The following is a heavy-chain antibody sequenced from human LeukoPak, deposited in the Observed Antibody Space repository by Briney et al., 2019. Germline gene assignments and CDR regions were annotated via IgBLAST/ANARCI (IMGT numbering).Heavy chain of an antibody. D-gene: IGHD3-22*01. CDR3: ARDHYYYDSSGYSFY. CDR2: ISAYNGNT. V-gene: IGHV1-18*01. CDR1: GYTFTSYG. Sequence: ASVKVSCKASGYTFTSYGISWVRQAPGQGLEWMGWISAYNGNTNYAQKLQGRVTMTTDTSTSTAYMELRSLRSDDTAVYYCARDHYYYDSSGYSFYWGRGTLVTVSS. J-gene: IGHJ4*02.